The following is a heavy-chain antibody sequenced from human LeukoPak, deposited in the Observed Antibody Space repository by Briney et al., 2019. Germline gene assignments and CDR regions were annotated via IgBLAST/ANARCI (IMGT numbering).Heavy chain of an antibody. Sequence: GGSLRLSCAASGFTFDDYAMHWVRQAPGKGLEWVSGISWNSGSIGYADSVKGRFTISRDNAKNSLYLQMNSLRAEDTAVYYCAREYSSSWGDAFDIWGQGTMVTVSS. CDR3: AREYSSSWGDAFDI. J-gene: IGHJ3*02. CDR1: GFTFDDYA. D-gene: IGHD6-13*01. V-gene: IGHV3-9*01. CDR2: ISWNSGSI.